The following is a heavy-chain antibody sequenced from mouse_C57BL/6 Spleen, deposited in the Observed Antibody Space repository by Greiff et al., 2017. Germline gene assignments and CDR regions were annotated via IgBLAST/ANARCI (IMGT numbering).Heavy chain of an antibody. Sequence: VQLQESGPGLVQPSQSLSITCTVSGFSLTSYGVHWVRQSPGKGLEWLGVIWSGGSTDYNAAFISRLSISKDNSKSQVFFKIISLQASDTAIYYCARLPDDYDDPPYAMDVWGQGTSVTVSS. CDR3: ARLPDDYDDPPYAMDV. CDR1: GFSLTSYG. D-gene: IGHD2-4*01. CDR2: IWSGGST. J-gene: IGHJ4*01. V-gene: IGHV2-2*01.